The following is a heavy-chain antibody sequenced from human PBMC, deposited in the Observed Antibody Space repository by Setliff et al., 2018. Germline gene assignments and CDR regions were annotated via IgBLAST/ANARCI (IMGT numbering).Heavy chain of an antibody. D-gene: IGHD3-10*01. J-gene: IGHJ4*02. Sequence: PSETLSLTCAIHGESSSGYYWSWIRQSPGKTLEWIGEIMDGRDTVYNPSLNSRVTISFDTSRNQFSLELSSVTAADTAVYYCARHATYYYGSGNLPFDHWAQGSLVTV. V-gene: IGHV4-34*12. CDR3: ARHATYYYGSGNLPFDH. CDR1: GESSSGYY. CDR2: IMDGRDT.